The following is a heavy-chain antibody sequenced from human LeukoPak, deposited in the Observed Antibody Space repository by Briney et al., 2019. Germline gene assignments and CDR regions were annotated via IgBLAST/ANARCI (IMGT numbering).Heavy chain of an antibody. J-gene: IGHJ4*02. CDR3: ARGAYGDK. Sequence: ASVKVSCKASGYTLASYGINWMRQAPGQGLEWMGWISTQSGNTNYAQKVQGRLTLTTDRSTNTAYMELRSLRSDDTAVYYCARGAYGDKWGQGTMVTVSS. V-gene: IGHV1-18*01. CDR2: ISTQSGNT. D-gene: IGHD4-17*01. CDR1: GYTLASYG.